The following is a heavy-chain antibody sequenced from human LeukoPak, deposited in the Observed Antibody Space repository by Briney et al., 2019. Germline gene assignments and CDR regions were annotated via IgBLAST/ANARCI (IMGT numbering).Heavy chain of an antibody. Sequence: GRSLRLSCAASEFTVSSNYMNWVRQAPGKGLEWVSIIYSGGTTYYAASVEGRFTISRDNSKNTLYLQMNSLRAEDTAVYYCAAQEPHLLGYYYYYGMDVWGQGTTVTVSS. CDR3: AAQEPHLLGYYYYYGMDV. CDR1: EFTVSSNY. J-gene: IGHJ6*02. CDR2: IYSGGTT. D-gene: IGHD1-26*01. V-gene: IGHV3-53*01.